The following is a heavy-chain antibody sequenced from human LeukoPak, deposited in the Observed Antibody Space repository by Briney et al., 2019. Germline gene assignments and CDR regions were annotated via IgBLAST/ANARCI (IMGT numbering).Heavy chain of an antibody. J-gene: IGHJ4*02. CDR2: ISAYNGNT. CDR1: GYTFTSYG. Sequence: GASVKLSCKASGYTFTSYGISWVRQAPGQGLEWMGWISAYNGNTNYAQKLQGRVTMTTDTSTSTAYMELRSLRSDDTAVYYCARDRERVAATMGYYWGQGTLVTVSS. CDR3: ARDRERVAATMGYY. D-gene: IGHD5-12*01. V-gene: IGHV1-18*01.